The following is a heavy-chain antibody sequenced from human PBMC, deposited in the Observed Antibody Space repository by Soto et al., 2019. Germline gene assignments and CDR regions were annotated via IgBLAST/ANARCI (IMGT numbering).Heavy chain of an antibody. CDR3: ATDVRPIYGDYRFGNDY. D-gene: IGHD4-17*01. CDR1: GYTLTELS. J-gene: IGHJ4*02. CDR2: FDPEDGET. Sequence: ASVKVSCKVSGYTLTELSMHWVRQAPGKGLEWMGGFDPEDGETIYAQKFQGRGTMTEDTSTDTAYMELSSLRSEDTAVYYCATDVRPIYGDYRFGNDYWGQGTLVTFSS. V-gene: IGHV1-24*01.